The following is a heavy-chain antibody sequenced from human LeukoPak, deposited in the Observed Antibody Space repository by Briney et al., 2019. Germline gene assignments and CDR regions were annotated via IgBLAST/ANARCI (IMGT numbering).Heavy chain of an antibody. V-gene: IGHV3-7*01. D-gene: IGHD3-10*01. J-gene: IGHJ4*02. CDR1: GFTFSSYA. CDR2: IKQDGSEK. CDR3: ARDMGDY. Sequence: PGGSLRLSCAASGFTFSSYAISWVRQAPGKGLEWVANIKQDGSEKYYVDPVKGRFTISRDNAKNSLYLQMNSLRAEDTAVYYCARDMGDYWGQGTLVTVSS.